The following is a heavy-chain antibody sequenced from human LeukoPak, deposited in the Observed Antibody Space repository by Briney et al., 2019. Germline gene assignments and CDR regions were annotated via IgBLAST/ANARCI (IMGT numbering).Heavy chain of an antibody. J-gene: IGHJ4*02. CDR3: ARGTGAGGRGRLDS. CDR1: GYTFTDYY. D-gene: IGHD6-13*01. Sequence: ASVKVSSKASGYTFTDYYIHWVRQAPGQGLEWMGWINPNSGGTNYAHKFLGRVTMTRDTSISTAYMDLSGLRSDDTAVYFCARGTGAGGRGRLDSWGQGTLVTVSS. CDR2: INPNSGGT. V-gene: IGHV1-2*07.